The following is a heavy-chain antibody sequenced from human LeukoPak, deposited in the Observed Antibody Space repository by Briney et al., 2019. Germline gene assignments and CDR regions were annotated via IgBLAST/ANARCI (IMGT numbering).Heavy chain of an antibody. D-gene: IGHD2-21*02. CDR1: GGSFSGYY. CDR3: ARRPVTGPNWFDP. V-gene: IGHV4-34*01. CDR2: INHSGST. J-gene: IGHJ5*02. Sequence: KPSETLSLTCAVYGGSFSGYYWSWIRQPPGKGLEWIGEINHSGSTNYNPSLKSRVTISVDTSKNQFSLKLSSVTAADTAVYYCARRPVTGPNWFDPWGQGTLVTVSS.